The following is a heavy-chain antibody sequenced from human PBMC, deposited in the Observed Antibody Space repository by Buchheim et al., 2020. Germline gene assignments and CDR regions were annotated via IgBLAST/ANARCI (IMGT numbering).Heavy chain of an antibody. Sequence: EVQLLESGGGLVQPGGSLRLSCAASGFTLSSYSMSWVRQAPGKGLEWVSSMSGSGGGTYYADSLKGRFAISGDSSKNTLYLQMNSLRADDTAVYYCAKRGGSTYYFDYWGHGTL. CDR2: MSGSGGGT. CDR1: GFTLSSYS. V-gene: IGHV3-23*01. CDR3: AKRGGSTYYFDY. D-gene: IGHD2-15*01. J-gene: IGHJ4*01.